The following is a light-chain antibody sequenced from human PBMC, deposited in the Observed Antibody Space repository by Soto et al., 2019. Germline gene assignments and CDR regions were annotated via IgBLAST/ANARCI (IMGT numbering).Light chain of an antibody. CDR2: AAS. Sequence: DIPLTQSPSFLSASVGDRVTITCRASQGISSYLAWYQQKPGKAPKLLIYAASTLQSGVPSRFSGSGSGTEFTLTISSLQPEEFATYYCQQLKSYPLTFGGGTKVEIK. CDR3: QQLKSYPLT. J-gene: IGKJ4*01. V-gene: IGKV1-9*01. CDR1: QGISSY.